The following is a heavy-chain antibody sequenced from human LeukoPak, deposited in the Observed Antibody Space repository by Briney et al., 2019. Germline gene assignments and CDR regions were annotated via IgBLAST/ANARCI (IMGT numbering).Heavy chain of an antibody. CDR1: GFTFSNYW. CDR3: ARDTSVDILGHSSSWADAFDI. D-gene: IGHD6-13*01. CDR2: IRQDGSEK. V-gene: IGHV3-7*01. J-gene: IGHJ3*02. Sequence: PGGSLRLPCAASGFTFSNYWMSWVRQAPGKGLEWVANIRQDGSEKYYVDSVKGRFTISRDNAKRSLYLQLNSLRGDDTAVYYCARDTSVDILGHSSSWADAFDIWGQGTMVTVSS.